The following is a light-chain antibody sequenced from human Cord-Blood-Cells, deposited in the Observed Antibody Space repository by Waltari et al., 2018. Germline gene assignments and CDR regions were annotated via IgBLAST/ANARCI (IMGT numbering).Light chain of an antibody. CDR1: ALPKQY. V-gene: IGLV3-25*03. CDR3: QSADSSGTYWV. Sequence: SYELTQPPPVSVSPGQTARITCSGDALPKQYAYWYQQKPGQAPVLVIDKDSVGPSGIPARFSGSSSGTTVTLTISGVQAEDEADYYCQSADSSGTYWVFGGGTKLTVL. J-gene: IGLJ3*02. CDR2: KDS.